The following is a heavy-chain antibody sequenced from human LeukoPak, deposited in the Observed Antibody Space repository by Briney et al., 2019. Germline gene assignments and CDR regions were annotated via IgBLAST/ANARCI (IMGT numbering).Heavy chain of an antibody. V-gene: IGHV3-33*06. CDR2: IWYDGSNK. CDR3: TKSLYSSSWYYFDY. J-gene: IGHJ4*02. D-gene: IGHD6-13*01. CDR1: GFTFSSYG. Sequence: GRSLRLSCAASGFTFSSYGMHWVRQAPGKGLEWVAVIWYDGSNKYYADSVKGRFTISRDNSKNTLYLQMNSLRAEDTAAYYCTKSLYSSSWYYFDYWGQGTLVTVSS.